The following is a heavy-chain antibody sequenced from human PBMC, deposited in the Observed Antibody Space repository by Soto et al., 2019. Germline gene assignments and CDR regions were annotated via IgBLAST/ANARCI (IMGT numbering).Heavy chain of an antibody. CDR1: GGSISSGTFY. CDR2: IYYTGNT. V-gene: IGHV4-31*03. Sequence: PPEALSLTCTVSGGSISSGTFYWSWFRQHPGKGLEWIGYIYYTGNTYYNPSLKSRLTISVDTSKNQFSLTLSSVTAADTAVYYCARVGRVSNGGYLDYWGQGTLVTVSS. D-gene: IGHD3-22*01. CDR3: ARVGRVSNGGYLDY. J-gene: IGHJ4*02.